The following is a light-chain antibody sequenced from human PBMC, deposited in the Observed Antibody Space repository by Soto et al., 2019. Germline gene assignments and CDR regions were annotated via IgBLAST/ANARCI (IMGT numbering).Light chain of an antibody. V-gene: IGKV3-20*01. J-gene: IGKJ3*01. CDR1: QSVSSSY. Sequence: DIVLTQSPGTLSLSPGDRATLSCRASQSVSSSYLAWYQQKHGQAPRLLIYGASGRATGLPDRFSGSGSGTAYFIPISRLEHEDFSVYYCQQYYNSPSFTFGHGTKVDIK. CDR3: QQYYNSPSFT. CDR2: GAS.